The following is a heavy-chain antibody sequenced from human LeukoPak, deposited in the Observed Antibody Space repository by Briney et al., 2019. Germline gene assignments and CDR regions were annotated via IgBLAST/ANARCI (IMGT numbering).Heavy chain of an antibody. D-gene: IGHD3-16*01. CDR2: IYYSGSA. Sequence: SETLSLTCTVSGGSVSSGSYYWSRIRQPPGKGLGWIGYIYYSGSAKYNPSLKSRVTISVDTSKNQFSLKLTSVTAAGPAVEHSARAVRDLGLSWFDPWGQGTLVTVSS. V-gene: IGHV4-61*01. CDR1: GGSVSSGSYY. CDR3: ARAVRDLGLSWFDP. J-gene: IGHJ5*02.